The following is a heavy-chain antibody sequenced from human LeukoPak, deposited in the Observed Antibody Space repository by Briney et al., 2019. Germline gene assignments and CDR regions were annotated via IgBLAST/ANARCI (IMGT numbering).Heavy chain of an antibody. CDR1: GFTFSSYS. J-gene: IGHJ3*02. V-gene: IGHV3-21*04. CDR2: ISSSSSYI. Sequence: GGSLRLSCAASGFTFSSYSMNWVRQAPGKGLEWVSSISSSSSYIYCADSVKGRFTISRDNAKNSLYLQMNSLRAEDTAVYYCANGALYYDFWSGYYPHDAFDIWGQGTMVTVSS. D-gene: IGHD3-3*01. CDR3: ANGALYYDFWSGYYPHDAFDI.